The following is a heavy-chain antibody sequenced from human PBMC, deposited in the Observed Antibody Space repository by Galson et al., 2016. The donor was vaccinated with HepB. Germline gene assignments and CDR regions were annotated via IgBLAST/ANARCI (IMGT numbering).Heavy chain of an antibody. CDR1: GYTFTEYV. J-gene: IGHJ6*02. D-gene: IGHD5-12*01. CDR2: IDAAKDNT. V-gene: IGHV1-3*01. CDR3: ASGGYSGNMDYYGMDV. Sequence: SVKVSCKASGYTFTEYVIQWVRQAPGQRLEWVGWIDAAKDNTKYSEKFRGRVTISSDTSADIAYMELSSLTTEDTAVFYCASGGYSGNMDYYGMDVWGQGTTVIVS.